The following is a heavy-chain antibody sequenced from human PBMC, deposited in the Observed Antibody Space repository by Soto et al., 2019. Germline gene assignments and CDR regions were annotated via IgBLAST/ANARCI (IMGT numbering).Heavy chain of an antibody. Sequence: PGGSLRLSCAASGFTFSSYAMHWVRQAPGKGLEWVAVISYDGSNKYYADSVKGRFTISRDNSKNTLYLQMNSLRAEDTAVYYCARDGYSGSLNPPPDYWGQGTLVTVSS. CDR1: GFTFSSYA. J-gene: IGHJ4*02. V-gene: IGHV3-30-3*01. D-gene: IGHD1-26*01. CDR3: ARDGYSGSLNPPPDY. CDR2: ISYDGSNK.